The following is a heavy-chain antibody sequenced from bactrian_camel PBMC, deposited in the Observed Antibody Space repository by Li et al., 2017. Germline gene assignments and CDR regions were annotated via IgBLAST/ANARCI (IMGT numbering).Heavy chain of an antibody. D-gene: IGHD4*01. J-gene: IGHJ4*01. V-gene: IGHV3S1*01. CDR3: VMRSPTIAFWSPYY. CDR2: IATGSGNT. CDR1: GYTYNRNC. Sequence: QLVESGGGSVQAGGSLRLSCAASGYTYNRNCMAWFRQAPGKEREGVARIATGSGNTYYADSVEGRFTISQDNAKNTVYLQMNSLNAEDTGMYYCVMRSPTIAFWSPYYWGQGTQVTVS.